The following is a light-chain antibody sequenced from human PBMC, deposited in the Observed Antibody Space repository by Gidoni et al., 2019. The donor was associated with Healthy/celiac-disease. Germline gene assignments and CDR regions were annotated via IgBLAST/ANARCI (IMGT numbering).Light chain of an antibody. Sequence: SYELTHPPSVSLSPGQTASITCSGDKLGDKYACWYQQKPGQSPVLVIYQDSKRHSGIPERFSGSNSGNTATLTISGTQAMDEADYYCQAWDSSTHVVFGGGTKLTVL. CDR3: QAWDSSTHVV. J-gene: IGLJ2*01. CDR1: KLGDKY. V-gene: IGLV3-1*01. CDR2: QDS.